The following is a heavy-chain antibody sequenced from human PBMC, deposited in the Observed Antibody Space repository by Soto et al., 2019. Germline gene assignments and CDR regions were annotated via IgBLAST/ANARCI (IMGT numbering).Heavy chain of an antibody. V-gene: IGHV1-69*06. CDR2: IIPIFGTA. CDR1: GGTFSSYA. Sequence: SVKVSCKASGGTFSSYAISWVRQAPGQGLEWMGGIIPIFGTANYAQKFQGRVTITADKSTSTAYMELSSLRSEDTAVYYCAREGHDSSGYYPLVGMDVLGQGTTVTVYS. CDR3: AREGHDSSGYYPLVGMDV. D-gene: IGHD3-22*01. J-gene: IGHJ6*02.